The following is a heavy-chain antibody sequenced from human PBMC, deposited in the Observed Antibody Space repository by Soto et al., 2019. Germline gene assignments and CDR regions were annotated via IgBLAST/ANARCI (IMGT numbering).Heavy chain of an antibody. CDR1: GYTFTSYY. V-gene: IGHV1-18*04. Sequence: PSVKVSCKASGYTFTSYYMHWVRQAPGQGLEWMGRISAYNGNTYYAQKLQGRVTMTTDTSTSTAYMELRSLRSDDTAVYYCARDAYYYDSSGYYLYFDYWGQGTLVTVSS. CDR3: ARDAYYYDSSGYYLYFDY. J-gene: IGHJ4*02. CDR2: ISAYNGNT. D-gene: IGHD3-22*01.